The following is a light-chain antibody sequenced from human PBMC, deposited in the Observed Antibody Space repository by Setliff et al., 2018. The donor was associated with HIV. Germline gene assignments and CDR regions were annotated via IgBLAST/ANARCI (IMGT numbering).Light chain of an antibody. CDR1: KLGDKY. CDR3: QAWDSSTLYV. J-gene: IGLJ1*01. V-gene: IGLV3-1*01. CDR2: QDN. Sequence: YELTQPPSVSVSPGQAASITCSGDKLGDKYACWYQQKPGQSPVLVIYQDNKRPSGIPERFSGSNSGNTATLTISGTQAMDEADYYCQAWDSSTLYVFGTGTKVTVL.